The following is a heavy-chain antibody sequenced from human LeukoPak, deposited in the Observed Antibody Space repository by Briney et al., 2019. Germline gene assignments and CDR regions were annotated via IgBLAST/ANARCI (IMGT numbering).Heavy chain of an antibody. Sequence: SVKVSCKASGGTFSSYAISWMRQAPGQGLEWMGGIIPIFGTANYAQKFQGRVTITADESTTTAYMELGSLRSEDTAVYYYAMLDTAMIMGWDTRDYWGQGTLVTVSS. CDR3: AMLDTAMIMGWDTRDY. CDR2: IIPIFGTA. D-gene: IGHD5-18*01. J-gene: IGHJ4*02. V-gene: IGHV1-69*13. CDR1: GGTFSSYA.